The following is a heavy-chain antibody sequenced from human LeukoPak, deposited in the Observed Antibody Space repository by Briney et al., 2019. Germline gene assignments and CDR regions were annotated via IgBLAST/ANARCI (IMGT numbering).Heavy chain of an antibody. CDR2: ISYDGSNK. J-gene: IGHJ4*02. D-gene: IGHD6-6*01. CDR1: GFTFSSYA. V-gene: IGHV3-30-3*01. CDR3: ARGASFRIAARPFDY. Sequence: PGGSLRLSCAASGFTFSSYAMHWVRQAPGKGLEWVAVISYDGSNKYYADSVKGRFTISRDNSKNTLYLQMNSLRAEDTAVYYCARGASFRIAARPFDYWGQGTLVTVSS.